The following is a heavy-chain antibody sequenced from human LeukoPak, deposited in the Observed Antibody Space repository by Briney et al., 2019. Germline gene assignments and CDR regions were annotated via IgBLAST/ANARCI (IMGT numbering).Heavy chain of an antibody. CDR3: ARSGSPGNYYDSSGYYGV. D-gene: IGHD3-22*01. V-gene: IGHV1-18*01. CDR1: GYTFTSYG. CDR2: ISAYNGNT. Sequence: ASVKVSCKASGYTFTSYGISWVREAPGQGLEWVGWISAYNGNTNYAQKLQGRVTMTTDTSTSTAYMELRSLRSDDTAVYYCARSGSPGNYYDSSGYYGVWGQGTLVTVSS. J-gene: IGHJ4*02.